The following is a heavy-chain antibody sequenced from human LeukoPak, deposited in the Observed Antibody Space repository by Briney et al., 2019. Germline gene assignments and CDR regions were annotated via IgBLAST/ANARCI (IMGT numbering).Heavy chain of an antibody. Sequence: GGSLRLSCAASGFTFSSYAMSWVRQAPGKGLEWVPAISGSGGSTYYADSVKGRFTISRDNSKNTLYLQMNSLRAEDTAVYYCAKGGSGWYIGYFQHWGQGTLVTVSS. D-gene: IGHD6-19*01. CDR1: GFTFSSYA. J-gene: IGHJ1*01. CDR3: AKGGSGWYIGYFQH. CDR2: ISGSGGST. V-gene: IGHV3-23*01.